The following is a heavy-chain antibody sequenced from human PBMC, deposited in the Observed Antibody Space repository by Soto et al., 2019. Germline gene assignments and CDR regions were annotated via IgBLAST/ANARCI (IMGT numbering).Heavy chain of an antibody. CDR3: ARDEYYDSSGYYYAVSGPDKDY. Sequence: SGGSLRLSCAASGFTFSSYWMSWVRQAPGKGLEWVANIKQDGSEKYYVDSVKGRFTISRDNAKNSLYLQMNSLRAEDTAVYYCARDEYYDSSGYYYAVSGPDKDYWGQGTLVTVSS. D-gene: IGHD3-22*01. J-gene: IGHJ4*02. CDR2: IKQDGSEK. V-gene: IGHV3-7*01. CDR1: GFTFSSYW.